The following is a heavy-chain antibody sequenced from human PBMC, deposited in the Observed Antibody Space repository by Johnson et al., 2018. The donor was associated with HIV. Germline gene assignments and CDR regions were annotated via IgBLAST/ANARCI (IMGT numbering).Heavy chain of an antibody. D-gene: IGHD6-19*01. CDR1: GFTVSSNY. CDR2: IDSGGNT. CDR3: ARERVRRRQWLVRSDHDAFNI. J-gene: IGHJ3*02. Sequence: VQLVESGGGVVRPGGSLRLSCAASGFTVSSNYMSWVRQAPGKGLEGVSVIDSGGNTYYADPVEGRYTISRDNSKNTLYPQMNSLRVEDTAVYYCARERVRRRQWLVRSDHDAFNIWGQGTMVTVSS. V-gene: IGHV3-66*02.